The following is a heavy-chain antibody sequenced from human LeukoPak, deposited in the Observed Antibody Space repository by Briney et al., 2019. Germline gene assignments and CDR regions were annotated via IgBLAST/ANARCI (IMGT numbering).Heavy chain of an antibody. J-gene: IGHJ6*02. V-gene: IGHV3-23*01. D-gene: IGHD1-14*01. Sequence: SLRLSRAASGFTFSNYAMSWVRQAPGKGREWVSAISGSGGSTYYADSVKGRFTISRDNSKNTLYLLMNSLRAEDTAVYYCAIAEPGANYYYGMDVWGQGTTVTVSS. CDR3: AIAEPGANYYYGMDV. CDR2: ISGSGGST. CDR1: GFTFSNYA.